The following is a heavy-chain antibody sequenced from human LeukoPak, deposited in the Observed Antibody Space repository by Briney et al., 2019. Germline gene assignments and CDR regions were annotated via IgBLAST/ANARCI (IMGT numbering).Heavy chain of an antibody. CDR3: VTEGYIYGYHSLDT. CDR1: GFTFNIYG. D-gene: IGHD5-18*01. Sequence: GGSLRLSCAASGFTFNIYGMNWVRQAPGKGLEWVGRIKSKTNGGTTDSAAPVKGRFTISRDDSKNTLYLQMISLKIEDTAVYYCVTEGYIYGYHSLDTWGRGTMVTVSS. J-gene: IGHJ3*02. CDR2: IKSKTNGGTT. V-gene: IGHV3-15*01.